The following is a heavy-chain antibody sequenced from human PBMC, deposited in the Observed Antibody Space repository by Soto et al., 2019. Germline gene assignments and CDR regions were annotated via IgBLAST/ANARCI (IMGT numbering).Heavy chain of an antibody. CDR2: INPNSGGT. D-gene: IGHD3-9*01. Sequence: QVQLVQSGAEVKKPGASVKVSCKASGYTFTGYYMHWVRQAPGQGLEWMGWINPNSGGTNYAQKFQGWVTMTRDTSISTAYMELSRLRSDDTAVYYCVRDLGSVLRYFDWLPAYYFDYWGQGTLVTVSS. CDR1: GYTFTGYY. J-gene: IGHJ4*02. V-gene: IGHV1-2*04. CDR3: VRDLGSVLRYFDWLPAYYFDY.